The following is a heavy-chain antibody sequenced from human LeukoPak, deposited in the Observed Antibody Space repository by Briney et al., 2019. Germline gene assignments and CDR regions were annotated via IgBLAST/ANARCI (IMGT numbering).Heavy chain of an antibody. D-gene: IGHD5-12*01. V-gene: IGHV4-34*01. CDR3: ARLSSGYDTHYYYYYYYMDV. CDR2: INHSGST. CDR1: GGSFSGYY. Sequence: SETLSLTCAVYGGSFSGYYWSWIRQPPGKVLEWIGEINHSGSTNYNPSLKSRVTISVDTSKNQFSLKLSSVTAADTAVYYCARLSSGYDTHYYYYYYYMDVWGEGTTVTISS. J-gene: IGHJ6*03.